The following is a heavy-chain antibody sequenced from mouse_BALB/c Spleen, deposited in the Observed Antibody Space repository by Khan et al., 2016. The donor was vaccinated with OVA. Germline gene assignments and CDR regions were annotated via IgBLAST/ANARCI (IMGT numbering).Heavy chain of an antibody. J-gene: IGHJ2*01. CDR2: INPHIGET. CDR1: GYSFTGYF. Sequence: VQLKESGPELVRPGASVKISCKASGYSFTGYFMNWVMQSHGKSLEWIGRINPHIGETFYNQRFKDKATLTVDESSSTAHMELRSLATEDSTVDYCTRNCRSDFDYWGQGTTLAVSA. D-gene: IGHD4-1*01. V-gene: IGHV1-20*02. CDR3: TRNCRSDFDY.